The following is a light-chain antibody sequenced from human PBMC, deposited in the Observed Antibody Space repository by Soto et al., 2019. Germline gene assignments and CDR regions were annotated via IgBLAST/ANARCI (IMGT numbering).Light chain of an antibody. Sequence: EIVLTQSPGTLSLSPGERATLSCRASRSVSSRYLAWYQQKAGQAHRLLISGASSRATGIPDSFSGSGSGTDFTLIISRLEPEEFAMYYCHQYGYSPNTFGQGTKVEIK. V-gene: IGKV3-20*01. CDR1: RSVSSRY. CDR3: HQYGYSPNT. J-gene: IGKJ2*01. CDR2: GAS.